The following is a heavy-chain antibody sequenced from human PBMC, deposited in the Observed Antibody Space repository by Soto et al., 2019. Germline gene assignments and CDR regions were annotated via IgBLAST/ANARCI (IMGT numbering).Heavy chain of an antibody. CDR2: IYYTGST. V-gene: IGHV4-31*03. J-gene: IGHJ6*02. CDR1: GGSVSSRGYY. CDR3: ARGKPYSGMDV. Sequence: QVQLQESVPGLVKPSQTLSLTCTVSGGSVSSRGYYCSWVRQHPGEGLEWIGYIYYTGSTYYNPSLKSRVTISVDTPKNQFSLKLNSVTDADTAIYWCARGKPYSGMDVWGQGTTVTVSS.